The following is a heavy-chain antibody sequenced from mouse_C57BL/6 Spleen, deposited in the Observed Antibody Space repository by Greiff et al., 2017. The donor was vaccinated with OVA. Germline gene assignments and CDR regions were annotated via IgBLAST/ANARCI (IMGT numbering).Heavy chain of an antibody. J-gene: IGHJ3*01. D-gene: IGHD3-3*01. V-gene: IGHV7-3*01. Sequence: DVMLVESGGGLVQPGGSLSLSCAASGFTFTDYYMSWVRQPPGKALEWLGFLRNKANGYTTEYSASVKGRFTISIDNSQSILYLQMNALRAEDSATYYCARYGTGLAWIAYWGQGTLVTVSA. CDR3: ARYGTGLAWIAY. CDR2: LRNKANGYTT. CDR1: GFTFTDYY.